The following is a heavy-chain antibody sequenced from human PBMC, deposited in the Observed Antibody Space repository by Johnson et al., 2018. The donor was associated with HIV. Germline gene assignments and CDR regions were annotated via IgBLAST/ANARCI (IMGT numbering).Heavy chain of an antibody. CDR3: ARGESIYYDNSDYAFDI. D-gene: IGHD3-22*01. V-gene: IGHV3-30-3*01. CDR1: GFTFNNYA. CDR2: ISYDGSNK. J-gene: IGHJ3*02. Sequence: VQLVESGGGVVQPGRSLRLSCAASGFTFNNYAMHWVRQAPGRGLEWVTVISYDGSNKHHADSVKGRFTISRDNSKRTLYLQMNSLRAEDTAVYYCARGESIYYDNSDYAFDIWGQGTMVTVSS.